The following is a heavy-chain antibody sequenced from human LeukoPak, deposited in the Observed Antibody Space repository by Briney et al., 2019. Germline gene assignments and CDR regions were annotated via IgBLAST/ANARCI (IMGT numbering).Heavy chain of an antibody. V-gene: IGHV3-48*04. J-gene: IGHJ4*02. CDR2: ISNIGTTT. D-gene: IGHD2-21*02. CDR1: GFTFSSYA. Sequence: GGSLRLSCAASGFTFSSYAMSWVRQAPGKGLEWISYISNIGTTTYYAESVKGRFTISRDNAKNSLYLQMNSLRAEDTAVYYCACDFRYLGHDFWGQGTLVNVSS. CDR3: ACDFRYLGHDF.